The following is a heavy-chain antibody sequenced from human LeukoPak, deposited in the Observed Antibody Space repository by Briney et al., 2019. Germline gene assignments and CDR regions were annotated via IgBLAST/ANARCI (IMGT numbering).Heavy chain of an antibody. V-gene: IGHV3-21*01. D-gene: IGHD6-13*01. Sequence: PGGSLRLSCAASGFTFDDYTMHWVRQAPGKGLEWVSSISSSSSYIYYADSVKGRFTISRDNAKNSLYLQMNSLRAEDTAVYYCASLGIAAAGTIDYWGQGTLVTVSS. CDR2: ISSSSSYI. J-gene: IGHJ4*02. CDR3: ASLGIAAAGTIDY. CDR1: GFTFDDYT.